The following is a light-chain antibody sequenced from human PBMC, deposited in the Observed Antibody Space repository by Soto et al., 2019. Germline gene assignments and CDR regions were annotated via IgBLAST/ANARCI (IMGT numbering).Light chain of an antibody. CDR3: QQYGNSPQT. Sequence: EIVLTQSPGTLSLSPGERATLSCRASQSVSSYLAWYQQKPGQAPRLLIYGASNRATGIPDRFSGSGSGTDFTLTIARLEPGDFVVYYCQQYGNSPQTFGQGTKVDIK. V-gene: IGKV3-20*01. CDR2: GAS. J-gene: IGKJ1*01. CDR1: QSVSSY.